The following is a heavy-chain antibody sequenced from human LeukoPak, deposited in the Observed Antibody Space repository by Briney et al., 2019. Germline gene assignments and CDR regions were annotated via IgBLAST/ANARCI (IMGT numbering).Heavy chain of an antibody. CDR2: INHSGST. CDR3: ARFYRGSGSYKRTDY. J-gene: IGHJ4*02. V-gene: IGHV4-34*01. Sequence: KPSETLSLTCAVYGGSFSGYYWSWIRQPPGKGLEWIGEINHSGSTNYNPSLKSRVTISVDTSKNQFSLKLSSVTAADTAVYYCARFYRGSGSYKRTDYWGQGTLVTVSS. D-gene: IGHD3-10*01. CDR1: GGSFSGYY.